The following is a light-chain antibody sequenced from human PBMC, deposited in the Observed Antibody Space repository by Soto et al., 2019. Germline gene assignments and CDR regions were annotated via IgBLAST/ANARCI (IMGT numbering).Light chain of an antibody. Sequence: IQLTQSPSSLSASIGDRVTITCRASQGISNSLAWYQQKPGKAPKLLIYIASTLQNGVPPRFSGSGFGTDFTLTISSLQPEDFATYYCQQLDSYPLIFGQGTRLEIK. CDR1: QGISNS. V-gene: IGKV1-9*01. CDR2: IAS. J-gene: IGKJ5*01. CDR3: QQLDSYPLI.